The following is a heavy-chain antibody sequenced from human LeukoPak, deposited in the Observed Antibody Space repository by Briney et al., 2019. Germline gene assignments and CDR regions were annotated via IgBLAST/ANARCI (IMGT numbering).Heavy chain of an antibody. CDR3: ARGGERAGCSSTSCYRGWFDP. CDR2: INPNSGGT. D-gene: IGHD2-2*01. Sequence: ASVKISCKASGYTFTGYYMHWVRQAPGQGLEWMGWINPNSGGTNYAQKFQGRVTMTRDTSISTAYMELSRLRSDDTAVYYCARGGERAGCSSTSCYRGWFDPWGQGTLVTVSS. V-gene: IGHV1-2*02. J-gene: IGHJ5*02. CDR1: GYTFTGYY.